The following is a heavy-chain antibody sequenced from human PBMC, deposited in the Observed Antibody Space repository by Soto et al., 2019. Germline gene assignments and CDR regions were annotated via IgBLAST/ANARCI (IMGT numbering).Heavy chain of an antibody. J-gene: IGHJ4*02. Sequence: EVQLVESGGGLVKPGGSLRLSWSASGFTFDNAWMTWVRQAPGKGLEWVGRIKSKTDGGTTDYASPVKGRFTISRDDSKNTLYLQMNSLKTEDTAMYYCTTDLPWSYGALGYWGQGTLVTVSS. CDR2: IKSKTDGGTT. CDR1: GFTFDNAW. V-gene: IGHV3-15*01. CDR3: TTDLPWSYGALGY. D-gene: IGHD1-26*01.